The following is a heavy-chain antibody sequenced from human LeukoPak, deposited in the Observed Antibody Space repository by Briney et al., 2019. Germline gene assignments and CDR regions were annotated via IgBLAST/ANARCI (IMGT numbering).Heavy chain of an antibody. CDR2: IKQDGSEK. J-gene: IGHJ6*03. Sequence: GGSLRLSCAASGFTFSSYWMSWVRQAPGKGLEWVANIKQDGSEKYYVDSVKGRFTTSRDNAKNSLYLQMNSLRAEDTAVYYCARAQRFLEWLTDYYMDVWGKGTTVTVSS. CDR1: GFTFSSYW. D-gene: IGHD3-3*01. CDR3: ARAQRFLEWLTDYYMDV. V-gene: IGHV3-7*01.